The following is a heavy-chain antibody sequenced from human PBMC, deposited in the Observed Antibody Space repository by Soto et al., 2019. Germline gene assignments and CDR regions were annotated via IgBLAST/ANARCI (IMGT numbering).Heavy chain of an antibody. CDR1: GFTFSSNA. J-gene: IGHJ4*02. V-gene: IGHV3-64*01. Sequence: EVQLVESGGGLVKPGGPLRFSFAASGFTFSSNAMHWVRKAPGKGLEYVSAISINGGSTYYANSVKGRFTISRDNSKNTLYLQMGSLRAEDMAVYYCARDLGGAIFDYWGQGTLVTVSS. CDR3: ARDLGGAIFDY. CDR2: ISINGGST. D-gene: IGHD3-16*01.